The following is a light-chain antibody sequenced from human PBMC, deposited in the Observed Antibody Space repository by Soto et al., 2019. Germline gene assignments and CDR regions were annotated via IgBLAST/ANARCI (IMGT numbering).Light chain of an antibody. V-gene: IGLV2-11*01. J-gene: IGLJ1*01. CDR3: CSYAGSYKGYV. CDR2: DVS. Sequence: QSALTQPRSVSGSPGQSVTISCTGNSSDVGGYNYVSWYQQHPGKAPKLMIYDVSKRPSGVPDRFSGSKSGNTASLTISGLQAEDEADYYCCSYAGSYKGYVFGTGTKVTVL. CDR1: SSDVGGYNY.